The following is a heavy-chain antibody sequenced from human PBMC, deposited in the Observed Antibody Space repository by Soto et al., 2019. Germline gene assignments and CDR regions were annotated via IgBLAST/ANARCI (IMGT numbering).Heavy chain of an antibody. CDR1: GGSISSGDYY. J-gene: IGHJ4*02. V-gene: IGHV4-30-4*01. CDR3: ARTIYSSSWLDY. CDR2: IYCSGST. Sequence: SETLSLTCTVSGGSISSGDYYWSWIRQPPGKGLEWIGYIYCSGSTYYNPSLKSRVTISVDTSKNQFSLKLSSVTAADTAVYYCARTIYSSSWLDYWGQGTLVTVSS. D-gene: IGHD6-13*01.